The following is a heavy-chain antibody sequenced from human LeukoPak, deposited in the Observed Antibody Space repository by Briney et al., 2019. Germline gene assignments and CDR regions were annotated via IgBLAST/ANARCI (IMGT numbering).Heavy chain of an antibody. Sequence: ASETLSLTCTVSGGSLSSHYWSWIRQPPGKGLEWIGYIYYSGSTNYNPSLKSRVTISVDTSKNQFSLKLSSVTAADTAVYYCARARKKVPGIAAAGTTVWFDPWGQGTLVTVSS. V-gene: IGHV4-59*11. D-gene: IGHD6-13*01. J-gene: IGHJ5*02. CDR3: ARARKKVPGIAAAGTTVWFDP. CDR1: GGSLSSHY. CDR2: IYYSGST.